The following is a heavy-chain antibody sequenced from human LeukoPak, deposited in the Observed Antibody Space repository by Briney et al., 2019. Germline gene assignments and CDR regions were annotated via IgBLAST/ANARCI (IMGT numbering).Heavy chain of an antibody. CDR2: ISGSGGST. Sequence: GGSLRLSCAASGFTFSSYAMSWVRQAPGKGLEWVSAISGSGGSTYYADSVKGRFTISRDNSKNTLYLQMNSLRAKDTAVYYCAKNRRIVVAEPDYWGQGTLVTVSS. D-gene: IGHD3-22*01. CDR1: GFTFSSYA. V-gene: IGHV3-23*01. J-gene: IGHJ4*02. CDR3: AKNRRIVVAEPDY.